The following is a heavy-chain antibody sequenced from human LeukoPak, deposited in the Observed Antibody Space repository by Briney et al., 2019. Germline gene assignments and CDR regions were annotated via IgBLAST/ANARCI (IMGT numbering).Heavy chain of an antibody. CDR2: IKGDGSST. J-gene: IGHJ4*02. CDR3: SAQPESLAGAMYS. V-gene: IGHV3-74*01. D-gene: IGHD6-19*01. Sequence: PGGSLRLSCAASGFTFSTYWMHWVRQAPGKGLVWVARIKGDGSSTIYADSVKGRFTISRDNSKNTLYLQTSSLRAEDTAVYYCSAQPESLAGAMYSWGQGALVTVSS. CDR1: GFTFSTYW.